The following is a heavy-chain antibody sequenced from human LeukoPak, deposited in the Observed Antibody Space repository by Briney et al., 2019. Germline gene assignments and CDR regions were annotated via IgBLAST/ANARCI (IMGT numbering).Heavy chain of an antibody. CDR1: DGSISSDF. CDR2: GHYRGTT. Sequence: SETLSLTCTVSDGSISSDFWNWIRQSPGKGLEWIGYGHYRGTTNYNPSIGNRVTISVDTSKNQFFLSLTSVTAADTAVYYCAKGVAVVAGEPEWFGPWGQGAPVTVSS. CDR3: AKGVAVVAGEPEWFGP. V-gene: IGHV4-59*12. D-gene: IGHD2-15*01. J-gene: IGHJ5*02.